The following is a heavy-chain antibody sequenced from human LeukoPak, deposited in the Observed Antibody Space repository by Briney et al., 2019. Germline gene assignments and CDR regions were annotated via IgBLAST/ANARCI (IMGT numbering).Heavy chain of an antibody. CDR2: MNPNSGNT. CDR1: GYTFTSYD. CDR3: ARDLGIAAFDI. D-gene: IGHD6-13*01. V-gene: IGHV1-8*03. J-gene: IGHJ3*02. Sequence: ASVKVSCKASGYTFTSYDINWVRQATGQGLEWMGWMNPNSGNTGYAQKFQGRVTITTDTSTSTAYMELRSLRSDDTAVYYCARDLGIAAFDIWGQGTMVTVSS.